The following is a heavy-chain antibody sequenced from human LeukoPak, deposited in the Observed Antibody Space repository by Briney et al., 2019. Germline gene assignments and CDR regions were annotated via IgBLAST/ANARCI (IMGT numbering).Heavy chain of an antibody. CDR1: GFTFSSYA. Sequence: PGGSLRLSCAASGFTFSSYAMHWVRQAPGKGLEWVAVISYDGSNKYYADSAKGRFTISRDNAKNSLYLQMNSLRAEDTAVYYCARRQKDGSYDYWGQGTLVTVSS. CDR3: ARRQKDGSYDY. CDR2: ISYDGSNK. V-gene: IGHV3-30*04. D-gene: IGHD5-18*01. J-gene: IGHJ4*02.